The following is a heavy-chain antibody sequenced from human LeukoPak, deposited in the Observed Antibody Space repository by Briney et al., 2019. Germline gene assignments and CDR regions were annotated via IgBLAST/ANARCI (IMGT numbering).Heavy chain of an antibody. V-gene: IGHV4-61*09. CDR1: GGSISSGSYY. CDR3: ARLLTGGEDRDY. D-gene: IGHD1-20*01. J-gene: IGHJ4*02. Sequence: PSETLSLTCTVSGGSISSGSYYWNWIRQPAGKGLEWIGHIYTSGSTNYNPSLKSRVTISVDTSKNQFSLKLSSVTAADTAVYYCARLLTGGEDRDYWGQGTLVTVSS. CDR2: IYTSGST.